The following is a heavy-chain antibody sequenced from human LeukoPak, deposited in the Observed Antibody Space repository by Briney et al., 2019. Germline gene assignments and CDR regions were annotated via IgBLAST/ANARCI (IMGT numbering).Heavy chain of an antibody. V-gene: IGHV3-30*18. CDR3: AKDKGREGDY. J-gene: IGHJ4*02. CDR2: ISYDGTIK. CDR1: GFTFSSYG. Sequence: TGGSLRLSCAASGFTFSSYGMHWVRLAPGKGLEWVAVISYDGTIKYYADSVQGRFTISRDNSKNTLSLQMNSLRAEDTAVYYCAKDKGREGDYWGQGTLVTVSS. D-gene: IGHD1-26*01.